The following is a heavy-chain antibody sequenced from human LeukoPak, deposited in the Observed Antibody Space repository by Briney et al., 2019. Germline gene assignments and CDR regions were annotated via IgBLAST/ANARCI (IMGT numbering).Heavy chain of an antibody. Sequence: GASVKVSCKASGYTFSNHDIYWLRQATGHGPEWMGWMNPNSGNTGSAQKFQGRVTMTRNTSMSSAYMELSSLRPEDTAVYYCARGWFSGGPTQFSFDSGGQ. D-gene: IGHD3-9*01. CDR3: ARGWFSGGPTQFSFDS. CDR2: MNPNSGNT. V-gene: IGHV1-8*01. CDR1: GYTFSNHD. J-gene: IGHJ4*02.